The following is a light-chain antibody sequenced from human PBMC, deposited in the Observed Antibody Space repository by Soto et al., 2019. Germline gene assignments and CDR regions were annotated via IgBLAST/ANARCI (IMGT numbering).Light chain of an antibody. V-gene: IGKV1-5*01. J-gene: IGKJ1*01. CDR3: QQYNSYPWT. Sequence: DIQMTQSPSTLSASVGDRVTITCRASQSINRRLAWYQQKPGKAPNLLIYDASTLEGGVPARFSGGDSGTEFTLTISSLQPDDFTTFYCQQYNSYPWTFGQGTKVDIK. CDR1: QSINRR. CDR2: DAS.